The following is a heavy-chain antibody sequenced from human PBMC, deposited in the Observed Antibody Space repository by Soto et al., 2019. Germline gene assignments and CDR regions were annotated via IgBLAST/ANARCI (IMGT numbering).Heavy chain of an antibody. D-gene: IGHD5-12*01. CDR1: GFSFSDHH. V-gene: IGHV3-72*01. J-gene: IGHJ6*03. CDR2: TGTRANSYTT. CDR3: VREVIVANTYDYYYYMDV. Sequence: PGGSLRLSCAASGFSFSDHHMDWVRQAPGKGLGWVGRTGTRANSYTTEYAASVKGRFIISRDDSKNSLYLQMNSLKTEDTAVYFCVREVIVANTYDYYYYMDVWGKGTTVTVSS.